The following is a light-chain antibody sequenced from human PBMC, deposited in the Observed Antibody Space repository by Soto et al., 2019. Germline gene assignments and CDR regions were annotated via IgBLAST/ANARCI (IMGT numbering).Light chain of an antibody. J-gene: IGLJ3*02. CDR3: GTWDSNLSAWV. V-gene: IGLV1-51*01. CDR1: SSNIAINY. CDR2: DNN. Sequence: QSVLTQPPSVSAAPGQRATISCSGSSSNIAINYVAWYQQLPGTAPKLLIYDNNRRPSGIPDRFSGSKSATSATLGITGLQTGDEADYYCGTWDSNLSAWVFGGGTKLTVL.